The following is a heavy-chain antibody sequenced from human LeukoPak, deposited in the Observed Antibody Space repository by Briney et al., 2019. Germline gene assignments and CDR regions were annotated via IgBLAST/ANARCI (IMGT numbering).Heavy chain of an antibody. V-gene: IGHV4-59*01. Sequence: SETLSLTCTVSGGSISSYYWSWIRHPPGKGLEWIGYIYYSGSTNYNPSLKSRVTISVDTSKNQFSLKLSSVTAADTAVYYCARSGEDYGDYVGYFDLWGRGTLVTVSS. CDR3: ARSGEDYGDYVGYFDL. D-gene: IGHD4-17*01. J-gene: IGHJ2*01. CDR1: GGSISSYY. CDR2: IYYSGST.